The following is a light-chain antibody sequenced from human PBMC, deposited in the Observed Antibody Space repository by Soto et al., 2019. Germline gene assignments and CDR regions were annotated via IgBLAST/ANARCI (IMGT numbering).Light chain of an antibody. J-gene: IGKJ1*01. Sequence: VLTQSPATLSLSPGERATLSCRASQSVSSSYLAWYQQKPGQAPRLLIYGASSRATGIPDRFSGSGSGTDFTLTISRLEPEDFEVYYCQQYGSSPQTFGQGTKVDIK. CDR3: QQYGSSPQT. CDR1: QSVSSSY. CDR2: GAS. V-gene: IGKV3-20*01.